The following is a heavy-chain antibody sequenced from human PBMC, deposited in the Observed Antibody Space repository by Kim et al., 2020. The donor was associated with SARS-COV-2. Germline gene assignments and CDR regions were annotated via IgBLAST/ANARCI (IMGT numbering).Heavy chain of an antibody. CDR3: VAYSSIDYNYYGLFV. CDR2: ILPIFGST. CDR1: GGTFSNYG. Sequence: SVKVSCKASGGTFSNYGFTWVRQAPGQGLDWMGGILPIFGSTIYAPKFQCRVIITAVKSTSTAYMELSSLSSEDSAMYYCVAYSSIDYNYYGLFVCGQG. V-gene: IGHV1-69*06. D-gene: IGHD5-18*01. J-gene: IGHJ6*02.